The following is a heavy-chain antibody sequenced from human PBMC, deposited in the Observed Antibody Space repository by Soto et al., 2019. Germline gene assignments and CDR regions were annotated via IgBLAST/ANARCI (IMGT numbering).Heavy chain of an antibody. J-gene: IGHJ4*02. Sequence: GGSLRLSCAASEFTFSNAWMSWVRQAPGKGLEWVGRIKSKTDGGKTDYAAPVKGRFTISRDDSKNTLYLQMNSLKTEDTAVYYCTTDQADYDFWSGYQGGYWGQGTLVTVSS. CDR1: EFTFSNAW. D-gene: IGHD3-3*01. CDR3: TTDQADYDFWSGYQGGY. V-gene: IGHV3-15*01. CDR2: IKSKTDGGKT.